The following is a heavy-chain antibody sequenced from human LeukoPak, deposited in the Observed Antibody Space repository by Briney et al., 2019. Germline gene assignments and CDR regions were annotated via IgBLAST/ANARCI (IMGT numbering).Heavy chain of an antibody. CDR2: GGTT. V-gene: IGHV3-23*01. Sequence: GGTTYSPASVKGRFTISRDNSKNTLYLQMNSLRAEDTAVYYCAKDKAGGYCSGGSCYLDYWGQGTLVTVSS. D-gene: IGHD2-15*01. J-gene: IGHJ4*02. CDR3: AKDKAGGYCSGGSCYLDY.